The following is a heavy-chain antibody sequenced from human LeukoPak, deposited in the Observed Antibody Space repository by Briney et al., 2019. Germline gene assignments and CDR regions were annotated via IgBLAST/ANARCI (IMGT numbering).Heavy chain of an antibody. D-gene: IGHD3-3*01. Sequence: SETLSLTCTVSGGSISSYYWSWIRQPPGKGLEWIGYIYYSGSTNYNPSLKSRVTISVDTSKNQLSLKLSSVTAADTAVYYCARGGYDFWSGYYTGIAFDIWGQGTMVTVSS. CDR1: GGSISSYY. V-gene: IGHV4-59*01. CDR2: IYYSGST. CDR3: ARGGYDFWSGYYTGIAFDI. J-gene: IGHJ3*02.